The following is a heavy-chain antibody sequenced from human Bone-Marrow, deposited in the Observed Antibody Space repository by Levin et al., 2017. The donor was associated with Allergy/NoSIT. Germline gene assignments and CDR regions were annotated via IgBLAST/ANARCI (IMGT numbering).Heavy chain of an antibody. CDR3: ARAPYYGPARPYQSDY. D-gene: IGHD3-10*01. Sequence: SETLSLTCTVSGGSISTYYWSWIRQPPGKGLEWIGYIYYSGSTNYNPSLKSRVTISADTSKNQFSLKLSSVTAADTAVYYCARAPYYGPARPYQSDYWGQGTLVTVSS. J-gene: IGHJ4*02. V-gene: IGHV4-59*12. CDR1: GGSISTYY. CDR2: IYYSGST.